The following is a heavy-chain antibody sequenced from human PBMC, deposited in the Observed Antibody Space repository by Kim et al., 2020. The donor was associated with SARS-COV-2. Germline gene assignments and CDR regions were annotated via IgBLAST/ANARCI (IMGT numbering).Heavy chain of an antibody. Sequence: SETLSLTCTVSGGSISSYYWSWIRQPPGKGLEWIGYIYCSGSTNYNPSLKSRVTISVDTSKNQFSLKLSTVTAADTAVYYCARSDSIGYYNFDYWGQGTLVTVSS. CDR3: ARSDSIGYYNFDY. CDR1: GGSISSYY. J-gene: IGHJ4*02. D-gene: IGHD3-22*01. V-gene: IGHV4-59*08. CDR2: IYCSGST.